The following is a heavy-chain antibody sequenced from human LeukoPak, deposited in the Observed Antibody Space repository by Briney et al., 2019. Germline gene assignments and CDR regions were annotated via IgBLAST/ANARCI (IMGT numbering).Heavy chain of an antibody. CDR1: GGSFSGYY. Sequence: SETLSLTCAVYGGSFSGYYWSWIRQPPGKGLEWIGEINHSGSTNYNPSLKSRVTISVDTSKNQFSLKLSSVTAADTAVYYCARLRGGAAAGTSPNYYYYYGMDVWGQGTTVTVSS. CDR2: INHSGST. V-gene: IGHV4-34*01. J-gene: IGHJ6*02. CDR3: ARLRGGAAAGTSPNYYYYYGMDV. D-gene: IGHD6-13*01.